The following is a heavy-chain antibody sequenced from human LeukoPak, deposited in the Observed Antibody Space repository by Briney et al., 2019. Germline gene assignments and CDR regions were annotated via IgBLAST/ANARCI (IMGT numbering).Heavy chain of an antibody. Sequence: GGSLRLSCAASGFTFSSYDMHWVRQATGKGLEWVSAIGTAGDTYYPGSVKGRFTISRENAKNSLYLQMNSLRAGDTAVYYCARALRQPGPPNRTIVGEGYYYYYYMDVWGKGTTVTISS. D-gene: IGHD1-26*01. CDR3: ARALRQPGPPNRTIVGEGYYYYYYMDV. V-gene: IGHV3-13*01. CDR1: GFTFSSYD. J-gene: IGHJ6*03. CDR2: IGTAGDT.